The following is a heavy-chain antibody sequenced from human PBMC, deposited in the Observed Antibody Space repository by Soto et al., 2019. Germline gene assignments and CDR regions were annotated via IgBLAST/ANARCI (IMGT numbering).Heavy chain of an antibody. CDR2: IYYSGST. CDR1: GGSISSSSYY. D-gene: IGHD1-26*01. Sequence: QLQLQESGPGLVKPSETLSLTCTVSGGSISSSSYYWGWIRQPPGKGLEWIGSIYYSGSTYYNPSLKSRVTISVDTSKNQFSLRLSSVTAADTAVYYCARHPYFATPYYFDFWGQGTLVTVYS. CDR3: ARHPYFATPYYFDF. V-gene: IGHV4-39*01. J-gene: IGHJ4*02.